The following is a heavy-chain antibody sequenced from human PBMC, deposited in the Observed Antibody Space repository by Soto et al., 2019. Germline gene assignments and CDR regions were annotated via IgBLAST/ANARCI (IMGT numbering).Heavy chain of an antibody. Sequence: QVQLVQSGAEAKKPGASVKVSCKASGYTFSGYYMHWVRQAPGQGLEWMGWINTLSGDTSFPQKFQGRLAMTRDTSIDTAFMEVSRLTSDDTAIYYCARSLLKVILPLGYWGQGTLVSVSS. CDR2: INTLSGDT. V-gene: IGHV1-2*02. J-gene: IGHJ4*02. CDR3: ARSLLKVILPLGY. CDR1: GYTFSGYY. D-gene: IGHD3-3*02.